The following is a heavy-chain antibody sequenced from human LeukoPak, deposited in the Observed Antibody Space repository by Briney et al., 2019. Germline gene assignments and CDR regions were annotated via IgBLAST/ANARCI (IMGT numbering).Heavy chain of an antibody. Sequence: GGSLRLSCAASGFTFSSYSMNWVRQAPRKGLEWVSSISSSSSYIYYADSVKGRFTISRDNAKNSLYLQMNSLRAEDTAVYYCARDRYYYDSSGYYSVCDYWGQGTLVTVSS. J-gene: IGHJ4*02. D-gene: IGHD3-22*01. CDR1: GFTFSSYS. CDR2: ISSSSSYI. V-gene: IGHV3-21*01. CDR3: ARDRYYYDSSGYYSVCDY.